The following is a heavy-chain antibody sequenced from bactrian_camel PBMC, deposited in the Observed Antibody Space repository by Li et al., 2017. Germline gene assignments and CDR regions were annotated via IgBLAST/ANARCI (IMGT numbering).Heavy chain of an antibody. Sequence: DVQLVESGGGSVQAGGSLRLSCAASGDTYSSRCLGWFRQAPGKERKGVARTATGSGNTYYADSVKGRFTISQDNAKNTVYLQMNSLKPEDTAMYYCAADRMACLRPSVQLEAYNFWGQGTQVTVSS. CDR1: GDTYSSRC. CDR2: TATGSGNT. V-gene: IGHV3S40*01. J-gene: IGHJ4*01. CDR3: AADRMACLRPSVQLEAYNF.